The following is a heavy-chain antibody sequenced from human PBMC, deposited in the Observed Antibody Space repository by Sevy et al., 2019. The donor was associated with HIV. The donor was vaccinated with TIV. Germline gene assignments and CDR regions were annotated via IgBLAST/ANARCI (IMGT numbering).Heavy chain of an antibody. CDR1: GFTFSNYA. CDR3: AKDHDNNWFDP. J-gene: IGHJ5*02. V-gene: IGHV3-23*01. CDR2: TSGTGGST. D-gene: IGHD3-9*01. Sequence: GGSLRLSCAASGFTFSNYAMTWVRQAPGKGLEWVSATSGTGGSTYYADSVKGRFTITRDNAKNTLYLQMNSLRAEDTAIYFCAKDHDNNWFDPWGQGTLVTVSS.